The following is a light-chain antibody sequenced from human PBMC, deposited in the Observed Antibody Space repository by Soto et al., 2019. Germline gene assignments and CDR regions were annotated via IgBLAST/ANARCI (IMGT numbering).Light chain of an antibody. J-gene: IGKJ1*01. CDR2: KAS. Sequence: DIQMTQSPSTLAASIGDRVTITCRASQSISNWLAWYQQKPGKTPKLLIYKASSLASGVPSRFIGSGSATDFTLPISSQQPDDFATYYCQQYRTHKMFGQGTKGETK. V-gene: IGKV1-5*03. CDR3: QQYRTHKM. CDR1: QSISNW.